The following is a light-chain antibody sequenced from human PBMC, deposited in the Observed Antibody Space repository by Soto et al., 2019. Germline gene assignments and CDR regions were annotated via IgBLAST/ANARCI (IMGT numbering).Light chain of an antibody. V-gene: IGLV2-14*02. CDR2: EVK. CDR3: SSFTRSNTWV. Sequence: QSALTQPASVSGSPGQSITISCSGGSSDVGNYNRVSWYRQHPGKAPQLIVYEVKNRPSGVSNRFSGSKSGNTASLTISGLQAEDEADYFCSSFTRSNTWVIGGGTKLTVL. J-gene: IGLJ3*02. CDR1: SSDVGNYNR.